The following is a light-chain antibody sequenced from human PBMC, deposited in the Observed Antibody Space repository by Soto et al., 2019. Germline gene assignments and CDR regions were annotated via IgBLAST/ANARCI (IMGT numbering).Light chain of an antibody. Sequence: DIQMTQSPSSLSASVGDRVTITFRASQSISSSLNWYQKEPGKAPKLLIYAASSLQGGVPSSFSGSGSVTGSTPAISSLQPEYVAPSYCQQSYNSPRTFGQGTKVEIK. J-gene: IGKJ1*01. V-gene: IGKV1-39*01. CDR1: QSISSS. CDR3: QQSYNSPRT. CDR2: AAS.